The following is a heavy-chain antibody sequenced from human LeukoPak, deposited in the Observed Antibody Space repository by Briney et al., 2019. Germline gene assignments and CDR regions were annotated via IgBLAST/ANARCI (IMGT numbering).Heavy chain of an antibody. CDR2: IYYSGST. CDR1: GGSISSSSYY. D-gene: IGHD6-13*01. CDR3: ARYLYSSSCSFDY. Sequence: SETLSLTCTVSGGSISSSSYYWGWIRQLPGKGLEWIGSIYYSGSTYYNPSLKSRVTISVDTSKNQFSLKLSSVTAADTAVYYCARYLYSSSCSFDYWGQGTLVTVSS. J-gene: IGHJ4*02. V-gene: IGHV4-39*01.